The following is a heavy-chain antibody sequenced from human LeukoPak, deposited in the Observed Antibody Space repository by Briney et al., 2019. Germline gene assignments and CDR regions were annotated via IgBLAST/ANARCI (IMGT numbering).Heavy chain of an antibody. J-gene: IGHJ4*02. CDR2: ISGSGGST. V-gene: IGHV3-23*01. CDR3: AKDRDYYDSSGYYNY. D-gene: IGHD3-22*01. CDR1: GFTFSSYA. Sequence: PGGSLRLSCAASGFTFSSYAMSWVRQAPGKGLEWVSAISGSGGSTYYADSVKGRLTISRDNSKNTLYLQMNSLRAEDTAVYYCAKDRDYYDSSGYYNYWGQGTLVTVSS.